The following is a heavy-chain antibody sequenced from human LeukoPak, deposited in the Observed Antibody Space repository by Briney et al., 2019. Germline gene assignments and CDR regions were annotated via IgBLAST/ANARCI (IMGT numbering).Heavy chain of an antibody. CDR3: ARVSQQYQLLYGYYYYYMDV. CDR2: ISGSGGST. D-gene: IGHD2-2*02. CDR1: GFTFSSYA. Sequence: GGSLRLSCAASGFTFSSYAMSWVRQAPGKGLEWVSAISGSGGSTYYADSVKGRFTTSRDNSKNTLYLQMNSLRAEDTAVYYCARVSQQYQLLYGYYYYYMDVWGKGTTVTVSS. V-gene: IGHV3-23*01. J-gene: IGHJ6*03.